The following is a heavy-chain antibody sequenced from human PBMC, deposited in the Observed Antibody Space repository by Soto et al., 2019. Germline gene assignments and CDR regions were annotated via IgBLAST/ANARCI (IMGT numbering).Heavy chain of an antibody. CDR2: TYYRSKWYN. J-gene: IGHJ6*02. CDR3: ARGSSGMDV. Sequence: SQTLSLTCAISGDSVSSNSAVWNWIRQSPSRGLEWLGRTYYRSKWYNDYAVSVKSRININPDTSKNQLSLQLNFVIPEDTAVYYFARGSSGMDVWGQGTTVTVSS. V-gene: IGHV6-1*01. D-gene: IGHD6-19*01. CDR1: GDSVSSNSAV.